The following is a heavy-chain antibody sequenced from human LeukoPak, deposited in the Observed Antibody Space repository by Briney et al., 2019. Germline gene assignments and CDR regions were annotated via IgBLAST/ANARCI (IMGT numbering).Heavy chain of an antibody. CDR2: IYTSGST. Sequence: PSETLSLTCTVSGGSISSGNFYWNWIRQPAGKGLEWIGRIYTSGSTHYNPSLKSRVTISVDTSKNQFSLKLSSVTAADTAVYYCARETSQKGAHYMDVWGKGTTVTISS. CDR3: ARETSQKGAHYMDV. J-gene: IGHJ6*03. D-gene: IGHD3-16*01. CDR1: GGSISSGNFY. V-gene: IGHV4-61*02.